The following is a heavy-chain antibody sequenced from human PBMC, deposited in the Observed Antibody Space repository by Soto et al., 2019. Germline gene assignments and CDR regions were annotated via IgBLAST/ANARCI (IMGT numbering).Heavy chain of an antibody. V-gene: IGHV1-69*01. D-gene: IGHD1-1*01. CDR2: IIPILGTT. CDR3: ARSELNWNQLAR. CDR1: GGAFSSYA. J-gene: IGHJ4*02. Sequence: VLLVQSGAEVKTPGSSMKVSCLASGGAFSSYAISWVRQAPGQGPEWMGGIIPILGTTHYAQKFQDRVTITADESTTTAYLELSSLTSEDTAVYYCARSELNWNQLARWGQGTLVTVSS.